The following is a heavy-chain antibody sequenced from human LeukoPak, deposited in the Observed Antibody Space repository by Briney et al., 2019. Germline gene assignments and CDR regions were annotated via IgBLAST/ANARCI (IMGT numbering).Heavy chain of an antibody. V-gene: IGHV1-2*02. CDR1: GYTFTGYY. Sequence: ASVKVSCKASGYTFTGYYMHWVRQAPGQGLEWMGWINPNSGGTNYAQKFQGRVTMTRDTSTSTVYMELSSLRSEDTAVYYCARERLSSSWYWVDYYYYMDVWGKGTTVTISS. CDR2: INPNSGGT. J-gene: IGHJ6*03. D-gene: IGHD6-13*01. CDR3: ARERLSSSWYWVDYYYYMDV.